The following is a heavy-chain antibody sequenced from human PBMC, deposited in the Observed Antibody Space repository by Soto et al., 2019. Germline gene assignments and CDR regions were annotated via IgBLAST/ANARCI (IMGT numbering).Heavy chain of an antibody. CDR3: TRGPRPTSTGTGAY. CDR1: GFTFGNFW. D-gene: IGHD3-10*01. V-gene: IGHV3-74*01. CDR2: IGPDGTYS. J-gene: IGHJ4*02. Sequence: GGSLRLSCSDSGFTFGNFWIHWVRQAPGKGLEWVSHIGPDGTYSDYADSVRGRFTISRDNVNDTLYLQMNNLRAEDSGLYYCTRGPRPTSTGTGAYWGQGTQVTVS.